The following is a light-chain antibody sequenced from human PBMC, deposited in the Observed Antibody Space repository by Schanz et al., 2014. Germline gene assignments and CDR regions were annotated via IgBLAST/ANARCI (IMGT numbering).Light chain of an antibody. J-gene: IGKJ4*01. Sequence: DIVMTPSPLSLPVTPGEPASISCRSSQSLLHSDGKTYLNWYVQKAGQPPNLLIYEVSNRFSGVPDTLSGSGSGTDFTLKISRVEAEDVGVYYCMQSLQLPLTFGGGTKVEIK. CDR2: EVS. CDR3: MQSLQLPLT. CDR1: QSLLHSDGKTY. V-gene: IGKV2D-29*01.